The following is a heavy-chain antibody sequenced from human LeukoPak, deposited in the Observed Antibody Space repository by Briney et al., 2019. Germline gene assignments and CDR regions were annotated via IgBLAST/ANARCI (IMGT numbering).Heavy chain of an antibody. CDR2: IYYSGST. CDR3: ARGIAAAGTYAVFDY. Sequence: PSETLPLTCTVSGGSISSSSYYWGWIRQPPGKGLEWIGSIYYSGSTYYNPSLKSRVTISVDTSKNQFSLKLSSVTAADTAVYYCARGIAAAGTYAVFDYWGQGTLVTVSS. J-gene: IGHJ4*02. CDR1: GGSISSSSYY. D-gene: IGHD6-13*01. V-gene: IGHV4-39*01.